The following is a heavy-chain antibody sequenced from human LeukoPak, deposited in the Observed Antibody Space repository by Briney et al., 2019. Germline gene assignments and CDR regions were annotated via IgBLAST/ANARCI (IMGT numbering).Heavy chain of an antibody. CDR1: VFTFSDYY. D-gene: IGHD2-15*01. Sequence: GGSLRLSPAASVFTFSDYYTSWIPQAPGKGLEWVSYISSTGKIIYYADSVRGRFTISRDNAKNSLYLQMNSLRAEDTAVYYCAGAATGYSYYYYYMDVWGKGTTVTVSS. CDR3: AGAATGYSYYYYYMDV. J-gene: IGHJ6*03. V-gene: IGHV3-11*01. CDR2: ISSTGKII.